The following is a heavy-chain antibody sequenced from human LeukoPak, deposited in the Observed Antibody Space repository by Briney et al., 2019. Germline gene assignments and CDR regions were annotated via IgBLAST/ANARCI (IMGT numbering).Heavy chain of an antibody. J-gene: IGHJ4*02. Sequence: GGSLRLSCSASGFTFSRYDMNWVRQAPGKGLEWVSYISSSGNTMYYADSVKGRFTISRDNANNSLYPQMNSLRAEDTAVYYCTREGRPWIQLWFFDYWGQGTLVTVSS. CDR3: TREGRPWIQLWFFDY. CDR2: ISSSGNTM. D-gene: IGHD5-18*01. V-gene: IGHV3-48*03. CDR1: GFTFSRYD.